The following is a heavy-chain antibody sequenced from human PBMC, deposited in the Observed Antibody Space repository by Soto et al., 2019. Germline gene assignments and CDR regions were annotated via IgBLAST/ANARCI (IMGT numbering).Heavy chain of an antibody. D-gene: IGHD3-22*01. Sequence: SVKVSCKASGGTFSSYAISWVRQAPGQGLEWMGGIIPIFGTANYAQKFQGRVTITADESTSTAYMELSSLRSEDTAVYYCARDPSDYYDSGSRLDPWGQGTMVTVYS. CDR1: GGTFSSYA. V-gene: IGHV1-69*13. CDR2: IIPIFGTA. J-gene: IGHJ5*02. CDR3: ARDPSDYYDSGSRLDP.